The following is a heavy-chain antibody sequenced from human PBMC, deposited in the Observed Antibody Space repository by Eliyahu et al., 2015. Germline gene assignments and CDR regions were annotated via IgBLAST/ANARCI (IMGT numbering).Heavy chain of an antibody. CDR1: GFTFSSYA. Sequence: EVQLLESGGGLVQPGGSLRLSCAASGFTFSSYAMSWVRQAPGKGLEWVSAISGSGGSTYYADSVKGRFTISRDNSKNTLYLQMNSLRAEDTAVYYCAKGGDYGSPGYYGMDVWGQGTTVTVSS. CDR2: ISGSGGST. CDR3: AKGGDYGSPGYYGMDV. V-gene: IGHV3-23*01. J-gene: IGHJ6*02. D-gene: IGHD3-10*01.